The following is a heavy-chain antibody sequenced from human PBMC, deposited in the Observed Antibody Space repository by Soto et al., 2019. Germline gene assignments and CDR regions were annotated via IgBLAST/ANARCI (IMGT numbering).Heavy chain of an antibody. Sequence: GGSLRLSCAASRFTFSSYGMHWVRQAPGKGLEWVAFISHDGSNKYYGDSMKGRIAMSRDNSKSTLYLQMSSLRAEDTAVYYCTKRRNVLRFLEWSSGMEVWGQGTTVTVSS. CDR3: TKRRNVLRFLEWSSGMEV. CDR2: ISHDGSNK. V-gene: IGHV3-30*18. D-gene: IGHD3-3*01. J-gene: IGHJ6*02. CDR1: RFTFSSYG.